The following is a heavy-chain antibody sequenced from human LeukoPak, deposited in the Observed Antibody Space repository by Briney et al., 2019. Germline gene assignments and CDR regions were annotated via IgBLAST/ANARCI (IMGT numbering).Heavy chain of an antibody. J-gene: IGHJ4*02. V-gene: IGHV3-23*01. CDR3: AKDKSAIAVASPTDY. Sequence: GGSLRLSCAASGFTFSSYDMSRVRQAPGKGLECVSAISRGVGSTYYADSVKGRFTISRDNSKNTLYLQMNSLRAEDTAVYYCAKDKSAIAVASPTDYWGQGTLVTVSS. CDR1: GFTFSSYD. D-gene: IGHD6-19*01. CDR2: ISRGVGST.